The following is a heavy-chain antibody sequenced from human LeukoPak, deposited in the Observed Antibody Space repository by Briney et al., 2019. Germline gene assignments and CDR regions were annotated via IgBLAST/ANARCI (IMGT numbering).Heavy chain of an antibody. V-gene: IGHV4-34*01. J-gene: IGHJ5*02. D-gene: IGHD3-16*01. CDR2: INHSGST. CDR1: VGAFSGYY. Sequence: SETLSLTCAVYVGAFSGYYWSWIRQSPGKGLEWIGEINHSGSTNYNPSLKSRVTISVDTSKNQFSLRLTSVTAADTAVYYCAREGAVPGIDPWGQGTLVTVSS. CDR3: AREGAVPGIDP.